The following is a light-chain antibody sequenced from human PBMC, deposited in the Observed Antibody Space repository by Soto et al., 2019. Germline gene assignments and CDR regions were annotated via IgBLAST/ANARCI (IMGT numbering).Light chain of an antibody. Sequence: DIQMTQSPSSLSASVGARVTITCRASQSISSYLYWYQQKPGKAPKLMVFAAYSLQSGVPSRFSGSGSGTDCTLTISSLQPEDVATYYCQQSYSPPPTFGGGTKVDIK. J-gene: IGKJ4*01. CDR3: QQSYSPPPT. V-gene: IGKV1-39*01. CDR2: AAY. CDR1: QSISSY.